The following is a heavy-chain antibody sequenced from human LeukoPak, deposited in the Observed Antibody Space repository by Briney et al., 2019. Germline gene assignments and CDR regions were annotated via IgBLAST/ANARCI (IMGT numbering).Heavy chain of an antibody. D-gene: IGHD3-22*01. CDR3: ATGVHYDSSGLNPQFDY. CDR2: FDPEDGET. Sequence: ASVKVSCKVPVYTLTALSMHWGPQAPGKGLEWMGGFDPEDGETIYAQKFQGRVTMTEDTSTDTAYMELSSLRSEDTAVYYCATGVHYDSSGLNPQFDYWGQGTLVTVSS. CDR1: VYTLTALS. J-gene: IGHJ4*02. V-gene: IGHV1-24*01.